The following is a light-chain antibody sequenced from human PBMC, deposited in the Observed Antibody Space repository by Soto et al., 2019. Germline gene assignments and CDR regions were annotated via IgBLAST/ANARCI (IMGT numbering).Light chain of an antibody. V-gene: IGKV1-5*01. Sequence: DLQMTQTPSTLAASVGDTVTMTCRRASKWVAWYQQKPGKAPKPLLYDVSSMERMGTRRFSGSTSRAETTRTNAIMKPDALGKCYCQHTPDVTFGQVTKVDIK. CDR3: QHTPDVT. CDR1: ASKW. CDR2: DVS. J-gene: IGKJ2*01.